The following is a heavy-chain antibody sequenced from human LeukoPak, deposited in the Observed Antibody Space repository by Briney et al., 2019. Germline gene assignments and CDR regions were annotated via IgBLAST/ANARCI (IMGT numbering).Heavy chain of an antibody. Sequence: GGSLRLSCAASGFTVNTYDMHWVRQAPGEGPEWIAYFGISGTIYYADSVRGRFTISRDNAKNSLFLQMNSLRVDDTAIYYCAGYGVYPYWGQGTPVTVTS. CDR2: FGISGTI. V-gene: IGHV3-48*01. CDR3: AGYGVYPY. CDR1: GFTVNTYD. J-gene: IGHJ4*02. D-gene: IGHD4-17*01.